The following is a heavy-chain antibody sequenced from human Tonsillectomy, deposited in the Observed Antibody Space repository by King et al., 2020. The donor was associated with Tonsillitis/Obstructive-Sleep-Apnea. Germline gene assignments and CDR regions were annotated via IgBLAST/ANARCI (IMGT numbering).Heavy chain of an antibody. D-gene: IGHD6-13*01. V-gene: IGHV4-59*01. CDR1: VGSISIYY. J-gene: IGHJ4*02. CDR3: ARDRPYSSSWYAIDY. CDR2: IYFSGIT. Sequence: QLQESGPVLVKPSETLSLTCTVAVGSISIYYWSWIRQPPGKGMEWIGNIYFSGITTYNPSLKRRVTISLDTSKKQFSLKLSSVTTADSAVYYCARDRPYSSSWYAIDYWGQGTLVTVSS.